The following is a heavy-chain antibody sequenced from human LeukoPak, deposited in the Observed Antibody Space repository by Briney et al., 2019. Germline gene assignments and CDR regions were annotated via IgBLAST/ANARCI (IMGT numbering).Heavy chain of an antibody. J-gene: IGHJ4*02. CDR2: IRYDGSNK. CDR1: GFIFSSHG. D-gene: IGHD1-26*01. V-gene: IGHV3-30*02. CDR3: AKDSSAYSGSYYDY. Sequence: GGSLRLSCAASGFIFSSHGMHWVRQSPGKGLEWVAVIRYDGSNKYYADSVKGRFTISRDNSKNTVYLQMNSLRAEDTAIYYCAKDSSAYSGSYYDYWGQGTLVTVSS.